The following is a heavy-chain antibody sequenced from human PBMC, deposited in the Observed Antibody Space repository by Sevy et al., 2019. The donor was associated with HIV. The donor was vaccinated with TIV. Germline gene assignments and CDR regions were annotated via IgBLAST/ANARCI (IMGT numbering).Heavy chain of an antibody. CDR1: GFSYSSYG. CDR3: VKEGGGEGGDH. V-gene: IGHV3-30*02. D-gene: IGHD2-21*01. Sequence: GGYLRLYCAASGFSYSSYGMHWVRQAPGKGLVCVAYMQYDGSNKDYADSVKGRFTISRDNSKNTLDLQMNSLRVEDTAVYYCVKEGGGEGGDHWGQGTLVTVSS. CDR2: MQYDGSNK. J-gene: IGHJ4*02.